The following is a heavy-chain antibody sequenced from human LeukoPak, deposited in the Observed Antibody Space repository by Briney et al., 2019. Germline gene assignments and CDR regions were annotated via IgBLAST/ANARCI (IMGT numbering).Heavy chain of an antibody. CDR1: GGSFSSHY. CDR2: ISYIGST. D-gene: IGHD4-17*01. Sequence: SETLSLTCTVSGGSFSSHYWSWIRQPPGKGLEWIGYISYIGSTNYNPSLKSRVTISVDTSKNQFSLKLSSVTAADTAVYYCARDPTTVSKGLDIWGQGTMVTVSS. V-gene: IGHV4-59*11. CDR3: ARDPTTVSKGLDI. J-gene: IGHJ3*02.